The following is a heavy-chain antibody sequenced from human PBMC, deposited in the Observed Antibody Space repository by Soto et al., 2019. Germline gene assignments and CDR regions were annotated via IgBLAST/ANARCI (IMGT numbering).Heavy chain of an antibody. J-gene: IGHJ4*02. CDR2: MNPNTGNS. CDR1: GYTFTSYD. Sequence: ASVKVSCKASGYTFTSYDIYWVRQATGQGLEWMGWMNPNTGNSGYAQRFQGRVTVTSDTSINTVHMELSSLRSEDTAVYYCARRAETNGWNGFGADKYYFDFWGQGTLVTVSS. CDR3: ARRAETNGWNGFGADKYYFDF. D-gene: IGHD1-1*01. V-gene: IGHV1-8*01.